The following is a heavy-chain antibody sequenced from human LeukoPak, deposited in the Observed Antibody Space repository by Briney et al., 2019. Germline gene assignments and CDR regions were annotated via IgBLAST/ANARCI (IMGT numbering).Heavy chain of an antibody. D-gene: IGHD3-10*01. CDR3: ATDDYYGSGSYSFDY. Sequence: VGALRLSCAASGFTFSSYGMRWVRQAPGKGLEWVAVISYDGSNKYYADSVKGRFTISRDNSKNTLYLQMNSLRAEDTAVYYCATDDYYGSGSYSFDYWGQGTLVTVSS. CDR2: ISYDGSNK. CDR1: GFTFSSYG. V-gene: IGHV3-30*03. J-gene: IGHJ4*02.